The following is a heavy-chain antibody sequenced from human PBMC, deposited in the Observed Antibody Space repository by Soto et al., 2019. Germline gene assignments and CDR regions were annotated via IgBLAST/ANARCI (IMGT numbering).Heavy chain of an antibody. CDR1: GYSFTSYG. CDR2: ISAYNGDT. J-gene: IGHJ4*02. Sequence: QVNLVQFGGEVKKPGASVKVACEASGYSFTSYGISWVRQAPGQGLEWMGWISAYNGDTEYAQKFQGRVTVTTDTATTTAYMELTSLRSDDTAVYFCARDGRTGTTGRYFDYWGQGTLVTVSS. CDR3: ARDGRTGTTGRYFDY. V-gene: IGHV1-18*04. D-gene: IGHD1-1*01.